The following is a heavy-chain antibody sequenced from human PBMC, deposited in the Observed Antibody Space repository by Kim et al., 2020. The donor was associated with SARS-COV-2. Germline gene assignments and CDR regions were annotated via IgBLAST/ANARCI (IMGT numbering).Heavy chain of an antibody. Sequence: GGSLRLSCAVSGFTFSNYWMSWVRQAPGKGLEWVANIKQHGNEKHYVDSVKGRFTISGDNAKKSLYLQMNSLRAEDTAVYYCARYNSRNHGMDVWGQGTTVTVSS. V-gene: IGHV3-7*03. CDR2: IKQHGNEK. J-gene: IGHJ6*02. CDR3: ARYNSRNHGMDV. CDR1: GFTFSNYW. D-gene: IGHD6-13*01.